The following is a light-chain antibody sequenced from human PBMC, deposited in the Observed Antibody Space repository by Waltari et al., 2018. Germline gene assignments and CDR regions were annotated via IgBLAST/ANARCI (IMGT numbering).Light chain of an antibody. V-gene: IGKV3-20*01. Sequence: EIVLTQSPGTLSLSPGDRAPLPCRASQSVSSSNLAWYQQKPGQAPRLLIYGASSRATGIPDRFSGSGSGTDFTLTISRLESEDFAVYYCQHYGGSRTFGQGTKVEIK. J-gene: IGKJ1*01. CDR2: GAS. CDR1: QSVSSSN. CDR3: QHYGGSRT.